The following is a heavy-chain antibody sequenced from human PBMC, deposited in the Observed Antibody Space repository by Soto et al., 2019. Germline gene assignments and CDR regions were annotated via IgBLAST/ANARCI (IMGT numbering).Heavy chain of an antibody. CDR1: GYTLTELS. CDR2: FDPEDGET. Sequence: ASVKVSCKVSGYTLTELSMHWVRQAPGKGLEWMGGFDPEDGETIYAQKFQGRVTMTEDTSTGTAYMELSSLRSEDTAVYYCATGLAAMVLFDYWGQGTLVTVSS. CDR3: ATGLAAMVLFDY. J-gene: IGHJ4*02. D-gene: IGHD5-18*01. V-gene: IGHV1-24*01.